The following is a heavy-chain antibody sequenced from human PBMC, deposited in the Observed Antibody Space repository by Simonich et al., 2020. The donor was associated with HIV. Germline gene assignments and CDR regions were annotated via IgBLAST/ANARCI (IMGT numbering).Heavy chain of an antibody. V-gene: IGHV4-34*01. J-gene: IGHJ1*01. D-gene: IGHD6-13*01. CDR2: INHSCSN. Sequence: QVQLQQWGAGLLKPSETLSLTCAVYGGSFSGYYWSWIRQPPGKGLVWIGEINHSCSNNYNQSLKMRVTRSVDTSKNQFSLKLSSVTAADMAVYYCARLTAGGLGEYFQHWGQGTLVTVSS. CDR3: ARLTAGGLGEYFQH. CDR1: GGSFSGYY.